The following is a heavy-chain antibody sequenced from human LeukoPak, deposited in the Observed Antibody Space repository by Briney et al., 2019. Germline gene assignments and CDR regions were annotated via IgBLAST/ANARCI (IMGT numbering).Heavy chain of an antibody. CDR2: ISGSSTHT. Sequence: GGSLRLSCAASGFTFSSYNMNWVRQAPGKGLEWVSYISGSSTHTNYADSVKGRFTISRDNAKNSLYLQMNSLRAEDTAVYYCAKYSSSSNYYYGMDVWGQGTTVTVSS. V-gene: IGHV3-21*05. J-gene: IGHJ6*02. CDR1: GFTFSSYN. CDR3: AKYSSSSNYYYGMDV. D-gene: IGHD6-13*01.